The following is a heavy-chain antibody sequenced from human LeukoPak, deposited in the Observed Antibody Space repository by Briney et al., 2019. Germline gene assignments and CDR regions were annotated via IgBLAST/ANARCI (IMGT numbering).Heavy chain of an antibody. Sequence: SETLSLTCTVSGGSISSYYWSWIRLPPGKGLEWIGYLSKSGNTNYSPSLKSRVTIFGDTSKNQFSLKLRSVTAADTAVYYCARRLGGSGSYYYWGQGTLVTVSS. V-gene: IGHV4-59*08. CDR3: ARRLGGSGSYYY. CDR1: GGSISSYY. D-gene: IGHD3-10*01. J-gene: IGHJ4*02. CDR2: LSKSGNT.